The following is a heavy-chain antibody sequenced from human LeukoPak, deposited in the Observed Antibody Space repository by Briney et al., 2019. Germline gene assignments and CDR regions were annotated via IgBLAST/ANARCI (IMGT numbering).Heavy chain of an antibody. V-gene: IGHV4-38-2*01. CDR1: GYSISSGYY. Sequence: TSETLSLTCAVSGYSISSGYYWGWIRQPPGKGLEWIGSIYHSGSTYYNPSLKSRVTISVDTSKNQFSLKLSSVTAADTAVYYCARRRGYSYGNWFDPWGQGTLVTVSS. CDR3: ARRRGYSYGNWFDP. D-gene: IGHD5-18*01. CDR2: IYHSGST. J-gene: IGHJ5*02.